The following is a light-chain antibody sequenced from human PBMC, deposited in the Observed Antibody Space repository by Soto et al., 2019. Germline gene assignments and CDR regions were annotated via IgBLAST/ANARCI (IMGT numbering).Light chain of an antibody. J-gene: IGKJ1*01. CDR1: QSVSSN. CDR2: GAS. Sequence: EIVMTQSPATLSLSPWEIATLSCRASQSVSSNLAWYQQKPGQAPRLLIYGASTRATGIPARFSGSGSGTEFTLTISSLQSEDFAVYYCQQYNNWPFLTFGQGTKVDIK. V-gene: IGKV3-15*01. CDR3: QQYNNWPFLT.